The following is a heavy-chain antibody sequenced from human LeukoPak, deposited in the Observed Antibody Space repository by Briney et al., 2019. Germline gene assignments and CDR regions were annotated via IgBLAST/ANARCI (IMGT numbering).Heavy chain of an antibody. CDR1: GFTFSDYS. CDR3: ARDDVAPRY. V-gene: IGHV3-7*01. Sequence: PGGSLRLSCAASGFTFSDYSMNWVRQAPGKGLEWVANIKQDGSEKYYVDSVKGRFTISRDNAKNSLYLQMNSLRAEDTAVYYCARDDVAPRYWGQGTLVTVSS. J-gene: IGHJ4*02. CDR2: IKQDGSEK. D-gene: IGHD2-15*01.